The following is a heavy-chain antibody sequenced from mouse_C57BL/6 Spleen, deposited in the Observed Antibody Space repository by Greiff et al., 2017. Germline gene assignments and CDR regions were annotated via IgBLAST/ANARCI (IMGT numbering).Heavy chain of an antibody. D-gene: IGHD2-5*01. J-gene: IGHJ3*01. CDR2: IDPSDSYT. CDR3: ASSYCSNSVIAY. V-gene: IGHV1-50*01. Sequence: QVQLQQPGAELVKPGASVKLSCKASGYTFTSYWMQWVKQRPGQGLEWIGEIDPSDSYTNYNQKFKGKATLTVDTSSSTAYMQLSSLTSEDSAVYYCASSYCSNSVIAYWGQGALVTVSA. CDR1: GYTFTSYW.